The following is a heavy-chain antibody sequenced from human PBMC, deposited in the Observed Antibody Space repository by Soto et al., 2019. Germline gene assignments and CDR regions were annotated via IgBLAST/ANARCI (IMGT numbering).Heavy chain of an antibody. V-gene: IGHV1-8*01. D-gene: IGHD3-22*01. J-gene: IGHJ5*02. CDR2: MNPNSGNT. CDR3: ARGRTEYYYDSSGYVSWFDP. CDR1: GYTFTSYD. Sequence: SVKVSCKASGYTFTSYDINWVRQATGQGLEWMGWMNPNSGNTGYAQKFQGRVTMTRNTSISTAYMELSSLRSEDTAVYYCARGRTEYYYDSSGYVSWFDPWGQGTLVTVSS.